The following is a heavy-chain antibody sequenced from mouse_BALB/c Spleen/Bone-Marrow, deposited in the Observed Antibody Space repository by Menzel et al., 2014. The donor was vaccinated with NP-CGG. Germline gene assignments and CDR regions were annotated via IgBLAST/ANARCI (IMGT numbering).Heavy chain of an antibody. J-gene: IGHJ3*01. D-gene: IGHD4-1*01. CDR2: INPSSGYT. CDR1: GYTFTSHT. CDR3: AYWDLAY. V-gene: IGHV1-4*02. Sequence: QVQMQQSAAELARPGASAKMSCKASGYTFTSHTMHWVKQRPGQGLEWIGYINPSSGYTEYNQKFKDKTTLTADKSSSTAYTELRSLTSEDSAVYFCAYWDLAYWGQGTLVTVSA.